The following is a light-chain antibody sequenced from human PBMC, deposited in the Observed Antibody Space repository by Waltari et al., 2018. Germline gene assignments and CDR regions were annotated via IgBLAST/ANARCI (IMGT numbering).Light chain of an antibody. CDR2: DAS. Sequence: EIVLTQSPAILSFSPGARATLSCRAIQSVGTYLAWYQQRPGQSPRLLIYDASYRATGIPARFSGSGSETDFTLTISSLQPEDFAVYYYQQRRNWPLTFGGGTRVQI. J-gene: IGKJ4*01. CDR1: QSVGTY. CDR3: QQRRNWPLT. V-gene: IGKV3-11*01.